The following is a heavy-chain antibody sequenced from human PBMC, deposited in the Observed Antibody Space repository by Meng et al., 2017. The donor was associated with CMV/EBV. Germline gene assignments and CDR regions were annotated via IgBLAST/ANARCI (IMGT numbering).Heavy chain of an antibody. CDR3: ARTRTYCASTSCYTGGYYFDY. Sequence: YSIHWVRQAHGQRLEWMGWINAGNGDTKSSQKLQGRLTITRDSSASTVYMELSSVRFEDTAVYYCARTRTYCASTSCYTGGYYFDYWGQGTLVTVSS. D-gene: IGHD2-2*02. CDR1: YS. CDR2: INAGNGDT. V-gene: IGHV1-3*01. J-gene: IGHJ4*02.